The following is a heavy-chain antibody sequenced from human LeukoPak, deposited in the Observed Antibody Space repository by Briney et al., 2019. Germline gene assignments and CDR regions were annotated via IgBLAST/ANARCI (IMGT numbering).Heavy chain of an antibody. CDR1: GFTFSSYA. CDR2: ISGSGGST. V-gene: IGHV3-23*01. CDR3: AKDVFGYCSSTSCHDWFDP. Sequence: PGGSLRLSCAASGFTFSSYAMSWVRQAPGKGLEWVSAISGSGGSTYYADSVKGRFTISRDNSKNTLYLQMNSLRAEDTAVYYCAKDVFGYCSSTSCHDWFDPWGQGTLVTVSS. D-gene: IGHD2-2*03. J-gene: IGHJ5*02.